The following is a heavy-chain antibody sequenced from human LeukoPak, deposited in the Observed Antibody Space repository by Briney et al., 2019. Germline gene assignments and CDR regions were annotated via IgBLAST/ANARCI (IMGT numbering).Heavy chain of an antibody. Sequence: PGGSLRLSCAASGFTFDDYGMSWVRQAPGKGLEWVSGINWNGGSTGYADSVKGRFTISRDNAKNSLYLQMNSLRAEDTALYYCARGRYYGSSGYSSYYYYYMDVWGKGTTVTVSS. CDR1: GFTFDDYG. J-gene: IGHJ6*03. CDR2: INWNGGST. D-gene: IGHD3-22*01. CDR3: ARGRYYGSSGYSSYYYYYMDV. V-gene: IGHV3-20*04.